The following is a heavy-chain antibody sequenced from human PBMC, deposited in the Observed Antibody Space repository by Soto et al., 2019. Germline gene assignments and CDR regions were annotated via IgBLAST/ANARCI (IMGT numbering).Heavy chain of an antibody. CDR2: INPNSGVT. J-gene: IGHJ4*02. D-gene: IGHD1-26*01. Sequence: QVQLVQSGAEVKEPGASVKVSCKASGYTFTGYFMHWVRQAPGQGFEWMGWINPNSGVTNYARKFQGRVTMTRDTSVSTAYMELSRLRSDDTAVYYCARGRAVGATTFDYWGQGTLVTVSS. V-gene: IGHV1-2*02. CDR1: GYTFTGYF. CDR3: ARGRAVGATTFDY.